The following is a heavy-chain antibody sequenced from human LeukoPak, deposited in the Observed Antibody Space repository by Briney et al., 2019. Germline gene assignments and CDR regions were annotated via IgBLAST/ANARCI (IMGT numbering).Heavy chain of an antibody. CDR1: GFTSSSYA. J-gene: IGHJ4*02. Sequence: PGGSLRLSCAASGFTSSSYAMHWVRQDPGKGLEWVAVISYDGSNKYYADSVKGRFTISRDNSKDTLYLQMNSLRAEDTAVYYCAKDRYSDNTGHHYENEYWGQGTLVTVSS. V-gene: IGHV3-30-3*01. D-gene: IGHD3-22*01. CDR2: ISYDGSNK. CDR3: AKDRYSDNTGHHYENEY.